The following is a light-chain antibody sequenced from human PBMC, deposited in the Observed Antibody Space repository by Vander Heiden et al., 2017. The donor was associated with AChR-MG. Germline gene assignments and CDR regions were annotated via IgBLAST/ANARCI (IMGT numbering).Light chain of an antibody. CDR2: EVS. CDR3: SSYAGSNSVV. J-gene: IGLJ2*01. Sequence: QSALTPPPSASGSPGQSVTISCTGTSSDVGVYNYVSWYQQHPGKAPKLMIYEVSKRPSGVPDRFSGSKSGNTASLTVSGLQAEDEADYYCSSYAGSNSVVFGGGTKLTVL. CDR1: SSDVGVYNY. V-gene: IGLV2-8*01.